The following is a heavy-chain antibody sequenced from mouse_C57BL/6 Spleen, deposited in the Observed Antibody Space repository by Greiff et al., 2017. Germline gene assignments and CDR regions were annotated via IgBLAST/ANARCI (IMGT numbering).Heavy chain of an antibody. Sequence: VQLKQSVAELVRPGASVKLSCTASGYNIKNTYMHWVKQRPEQGLEWIGRIDPANGNTKYAPKFPGKATITADTSSNTAYLQLSSLTSEDTAIYYCARRAYYGSSLDYWGQGTTLTVSS. J-gene: IGHJ2*01. CDR1: GYNIKNTY. D-gene: IGHD1-1*01. V-gene: IGHV14-3*01. CDR2: IDPANGNT. CDR3: ARRAYYGSSLDY.